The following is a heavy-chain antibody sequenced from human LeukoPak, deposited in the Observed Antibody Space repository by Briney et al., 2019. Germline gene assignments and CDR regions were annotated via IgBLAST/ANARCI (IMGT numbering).Heavy chain of an antibody. D-gene: IGHD2-15*01. CDR1: GFTFSSYE. CDR3: TSNLLGSPDYYYYGMDV. J-gene: IGHJ6*02. CDR2: ISSSGSTI. V-gene: IGHV3-48*03. Sequence: GGSLRLSCAASGFTFSSYEMNWVRQAPGKELEWVSYISSSGSTIYYADSVKGRFTISRDNAKNSLYLQMNSLRAEDTAVYYCTSNLLGSPDYYYYGMDVWGQGTTVTVSS.